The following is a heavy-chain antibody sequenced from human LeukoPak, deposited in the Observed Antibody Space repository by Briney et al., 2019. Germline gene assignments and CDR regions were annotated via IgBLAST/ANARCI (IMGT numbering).Heavy chain of an antibody. CDR3: ARLSPSDIDY. CDR2: ISWNSGSI. V-gene: IGHV3-9*01. D-gene: IGHD4/OR15-4a*01. CDR1: GFTFSSYA. J-gene: IGHJ4*02. Sequence: GGSLRLSCAASGFTFSSYAMSWVRQAPGKGLEWVSGISWNSGSIGYADSVKGRFTISRDNAKNSLYLQMNSLRSEDTAVYYCARLSPSDIDYWGQGTLVTVSS.